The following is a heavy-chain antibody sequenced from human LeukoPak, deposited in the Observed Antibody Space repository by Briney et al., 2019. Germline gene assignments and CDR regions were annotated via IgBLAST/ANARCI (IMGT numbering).Heavy chain of an antibody. D-gene: IGHD3-10*01. CDR1: GGTFSSYA. CDR3: AREIPGSGSYPGPNYYYYGMDV. V-gene: IGHV1-69*04. J-gene: IGHJ6*02. Sequence: GASVTVSCKASGGTFSSYAISWVRQAPGQGLEWMGRIIPILGIANYAQKFQGRVTITADKSTSTAYMELSSLRSEDTAVYYCAREIPGSGSYPGPNYYYYGMDVWGQGTTVTVSS. CDR2: IIPILGIA.